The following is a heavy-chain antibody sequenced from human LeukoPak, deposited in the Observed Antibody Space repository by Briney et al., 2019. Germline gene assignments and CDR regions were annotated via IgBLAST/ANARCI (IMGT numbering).Heavy chain of an antibody. CDR2: IYYSGST. CDR3: ARAPFYGSNSRGSFDP. CDR1: GGSISSYY. V-gene: IGHV4-59*01. J-gene: IGHJ5*02. D-gene: IGHD3-10*01. Sequence: SETLSLTCTVSGGSISSYYWSWIRQPPGKGLEWIGYIYYSGSTNYNPSLKSRVTISVDPSRSQSSLKLSSVTAADTAVYFCARAPFYGSNSRGSFDPWGQGTLVTVSS.